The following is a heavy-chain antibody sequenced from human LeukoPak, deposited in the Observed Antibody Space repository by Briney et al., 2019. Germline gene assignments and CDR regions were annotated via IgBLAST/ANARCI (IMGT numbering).Heavy chain of an antibody. J-gene: IGHJ4*02. CDR1: GYTFTGYY. D-gene: IGHD6-19*01. CDR3: ARVGGPGYSSGWYGY. V-gene: IGHV1-2*02. Sequence: ASVKVSCKASGYTFTGYYLHWVRQAPGQGLEWMGWINPNSGGTNYALKFQGRVTMTRDTSISTAYMEVSRLRSDDTAVYYCARVGGPGYSSGWYGYWGQGTLVTVSS. CDR2: INPNSGGT.